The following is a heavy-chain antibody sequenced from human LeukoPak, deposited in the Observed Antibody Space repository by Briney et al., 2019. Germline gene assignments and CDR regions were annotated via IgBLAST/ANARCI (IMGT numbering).Heavy chain of an antibody. CDR3: TRPTIPDRYCSSTSCFGIGDY. CDR2: IRSKAYGGTT. D-gene: IGHD2-2*01. J-gene: IGHJ4*02. Sequence: GGSLRLSCTASGFTFGDYAMSWFRQAPGKGLEWVGFIRSKAYGGTTEYAASVKGRFTISRDDSKSIADLQMNSLKTEDTAVYYCTRPTIPDRYCSSTSCFGIGDYWGQGTLVTVSS. V-gene: IGHV3-49*03. CDR1: GFTFGDYA.